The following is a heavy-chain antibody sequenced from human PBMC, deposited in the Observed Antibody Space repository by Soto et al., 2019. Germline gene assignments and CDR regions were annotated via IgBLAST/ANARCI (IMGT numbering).Heavy chain of an antibody. J-gene: IGHJ3*01. Sequence: EVQLLESGGGLVQPGGSLRLSCAASGFTFSSYAMSWVRQAPGKGLEWVSAISGSGGSTYYADSVKGRFTISRDNSKNTLYLQLNSLRADDTAVYYCAKDGGVVGTMDSFDFWGRGTMVTVSS. CDR1: GFTFSSYA. V-gene: IGHV3-23*01. D-gene: IGHD6-19*01. CDR3: AKDGGVVGTMDSFDF. CDR2: ISGSGGST.